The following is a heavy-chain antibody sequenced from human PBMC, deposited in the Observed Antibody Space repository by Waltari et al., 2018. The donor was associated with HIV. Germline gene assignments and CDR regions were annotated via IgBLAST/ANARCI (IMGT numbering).Heavy chain of an antibody. CDR3: ARDTLNLYFGLDV. CDR2: ISSSNSNI. Sequence: EVQLVESGGGLVQPGRSLRLSCAASGFTFSDYAMNWVRQAPGKGLEWSSYISSSNSNIKYADSVKGRFTISRDNTKSSLDLHMNNLRDEDTAVYYCARDTLNLYFGLDVWGQGTTVTVSS. J-gene: IGHJ6*02. V-gene: IGHV3-48*02. CDR1: GFTFSDYA.